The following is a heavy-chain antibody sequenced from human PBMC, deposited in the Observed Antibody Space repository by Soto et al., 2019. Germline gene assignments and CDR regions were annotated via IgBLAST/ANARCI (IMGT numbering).Heavy chain of an antibody. CDR1: GGSISSGGSY. V-gene: IGHV4-31*03. D-gene: IGHD2-8*01. Sequence: TLSLTCTVSGGSISSGGSYWNWIRQNPGEGLEWIGNITYSGSTYYNPSLKRRVTISIDTSKNPFSLQLSSVTAPVTAMYSCARASEVSLRYFDYWGPGTLVTVSS. J-gene: IGHJ4*02. CDR2: ITYSGST. CDR3: ARASEVSLRYFDY.